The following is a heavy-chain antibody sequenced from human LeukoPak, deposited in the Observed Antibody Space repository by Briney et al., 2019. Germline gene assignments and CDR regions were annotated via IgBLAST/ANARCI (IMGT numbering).Heavy chain of an antibody. V-gene: IGHV3-9*01. D-gene: IGHD3-22*01. CDR3: AKDWGDYYDSSSFDY. J-gene: IGHJ4*02. Sequence: GGSLRLSCAASGFTFDDYAMHWVRQAPGKGLEWVSGISWNSGSIGYADSVKGRFTISRDNAKNSLYLQMNSLRAEDTALYYCAKDWGDYYDSSSFDYWGQGTLVTASS. CDR2: ISWNSGSI. CDR1: GFTFDDYA.